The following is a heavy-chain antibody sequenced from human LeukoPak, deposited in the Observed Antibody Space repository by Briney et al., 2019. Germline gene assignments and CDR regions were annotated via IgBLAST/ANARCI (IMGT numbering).Heavy chain of an antibody. CDR1: GFTFSSYA. J-gene: IGHJ5*02. CDR2: ISYDGSNK. D-gene: IGHD4-17*01. Sequence: GGSLRLSCAASGFTFSSYAMHWVRQAPGKGLEWVAVISYDGSNKYYADSVKGRFTISRDNSKNTLYLQMNSLRAEDTAVYYCAKVSYGDYVWFDPWGQGTLVTVSS. CDR3: AKVSYGDYVWFDP. V-gene: IGHV3-30*04.